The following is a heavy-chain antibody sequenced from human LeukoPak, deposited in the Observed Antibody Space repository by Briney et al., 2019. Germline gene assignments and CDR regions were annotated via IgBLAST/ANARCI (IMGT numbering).Heavy chain of an antibody. CDR3: AKDVRRCEQTAGDYFDY. CDR1: GFTFSNAW. J-gene: IGHJ4*02. Sequence: GGSLRLSCAASGFTFSNAWMSWVRQAPGKGLEWVAVIWFDGSNKYYADSVRGRFTISRDNSKNTLYLQMNSLRAEDTAVYYCAKDVRRCEQTAGDYFDYWGQGTLVTVAS. V-gene: IGHV3-33*06. D-gene: IGHD6-13*01. CDR2: IWFDGSNK.